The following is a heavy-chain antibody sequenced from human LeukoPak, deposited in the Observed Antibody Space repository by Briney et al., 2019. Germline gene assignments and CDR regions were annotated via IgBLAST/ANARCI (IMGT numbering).Heavy chain of an antibody. V-gene: IGHV4-4*08. CDR1: GGSFINYY. Sequence: PSETLSLTCTVSGGSFINYYWSWIRQPPGKGLEWIGYIYDTGNTIYSPSNPSLKSRVTISVDTSKNQFSLKLHSVTAADTAVYYCASPGGATDGAFNIWGPGTVVTVSS. D-gene: IGHD3-16*01. CDR3: ASPGGATDGAFNI. CDR2: IYDTGNT. J-gene: IGHJ3*02.